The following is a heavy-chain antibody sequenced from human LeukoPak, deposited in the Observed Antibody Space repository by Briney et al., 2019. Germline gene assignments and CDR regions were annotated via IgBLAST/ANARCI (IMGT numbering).Heavy chain of an antibody. D-gene: IGHD1-1*01. CDR2: IYYTSGRT. V-gene: IGHV4-59*01. Sequence: SETLSLSCTVSGGSISGYYWSWIRQPPGEGLEWVAYIYYTSGRTNYNPSLKSRVTILVDTSKNQFSLKLSSVTAADTAMYYCARILEGSGATFDIWGQGTMVTVSS. CDR1: GGSISGYY. CDR3: ARILEGSGATFDI. J-gene: IGHJ3*02.